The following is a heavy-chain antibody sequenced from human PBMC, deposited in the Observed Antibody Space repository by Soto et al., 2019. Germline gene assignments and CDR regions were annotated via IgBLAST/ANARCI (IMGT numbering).Heavy chain of an antibody. CDR1: GFSLSTSGVG. V-gene: IGHV2-5*02. Sequence: ESGPTLVNPTQTLTLTCTFSGFSLSTSGVGVGRIRQPPGKTLEWLALIYWDDDKRYSPSLKSRLTITNDTSKNQVLLTMTNMDPVDTATYYFAHLESLGSSWALYMDVWSKGTTVTIAS. D-gene: IGHD6-13*01. J-gene: IGHJ6*03. CDR2: IYWDDDK. CDR3: AHLESLGSSWALYMDV.